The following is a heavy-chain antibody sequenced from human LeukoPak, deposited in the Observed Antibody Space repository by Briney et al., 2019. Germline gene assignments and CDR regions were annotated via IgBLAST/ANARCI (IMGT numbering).Heavy chain of an antibody. J-gene: IGHJ4*02. CDR1: GFTFRSHA. Sequence: GGSLRLSCVGSGFTFRSHAMSWVRQAPEKGLEFVSGIYENGGTTYYADSVKGRFSISRDNSKYTLYLQMDSLRGEDTAVYYCAKDFRIGYSAHFDYRGQGALVTVSS. CDR3: AKDFRIGYSAHFDY. D-gene: IGHD2-21*01. V-gene: IGHV3-23*01. CDR2: IYENGGTT.